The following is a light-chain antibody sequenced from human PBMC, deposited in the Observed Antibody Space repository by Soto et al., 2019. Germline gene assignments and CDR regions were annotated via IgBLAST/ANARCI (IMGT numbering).Light chain of an antibody. J-gene: IGKJ4*01. CDR2: AAS. CDR3: QQSYSTPLT. V-gene: IGKV1-39*01. CDR1: QSISSY. Sequence: DIQMTQSPSSLSASVGARVTITCRASQSISSYVNWYQQKPGKAPKLLIYAASSLQSGVPSRFSGSGSGTDFTLTISSLQPEDFATYYCQQSYSTPLTFGGGTTVDIK.